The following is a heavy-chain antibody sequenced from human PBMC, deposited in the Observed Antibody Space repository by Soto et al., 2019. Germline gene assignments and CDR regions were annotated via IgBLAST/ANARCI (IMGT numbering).Heavy chain of an antibody. CDR1: GGTFSSYA. D-gene: IGHD3-3*01. J-gene: IGHJ5*02. V-gene: IGHV1-69*06. Sequence: GASVKVSCKASGGTFSSYAISWVRQAPGQGLEWMGGIIPIFGTANYAQKFQGRVTITADKSTSTAYMELSSLRSEDTAVYYCANGRSLEWLSVWFDPWGQGTLVTVSS. CDR3: ANGRSLEWLSVWFDP. CDR2: IIPIFGTA.